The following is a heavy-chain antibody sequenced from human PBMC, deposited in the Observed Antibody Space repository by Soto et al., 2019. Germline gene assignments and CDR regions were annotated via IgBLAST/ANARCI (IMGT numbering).Heavy chain of an antibody. CDR3: ARVHDR. CDR1: GGSISSYY. CDR2: IYYSGST. J-gene: IGHJ5*02. V-gene: IGHV4-59*01. Sequence: SSETLSLTCTVSGGSISSYYWSWILQTPGKGLEWIGYIYYSGSTNYNPSLKSRVTISVDTSKNQFSLKLRSVTTADTAVDYCARVHDRWGQGTLVTVSS.